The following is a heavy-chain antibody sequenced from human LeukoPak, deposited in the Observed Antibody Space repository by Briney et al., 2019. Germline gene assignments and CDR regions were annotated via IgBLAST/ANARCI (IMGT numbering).Heavy chain of an antibody. CDR2: IYYSGST. V-gene: IGHV4-59*12. D-gene: IGHD6-13*01. Sequence: SETLSLTCTVSGGSISGYYWSWIRQPPGKGLEWIGYIYYSGSTNYNPSLRSRLTISVDTSKNQFSLKLSSVTAADTAVYYCARDASIAAAGWFDPWGQGTLVTVSS. CDR1: GGSISGYY. J-gene: IGHJ5*02. CDR3: ARDASIAAAGWFDP.